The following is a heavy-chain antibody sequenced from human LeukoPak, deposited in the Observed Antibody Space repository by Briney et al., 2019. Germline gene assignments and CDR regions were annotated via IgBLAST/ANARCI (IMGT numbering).Heavy chain of an antibody. Sequence: GGSLRLSCAASGFTFSSYAMSWVRQAPGKGLEWVSAISCSGGSTYYADSVKRRFTISRDNSKNTLFLLMNILRADDTAVYYCAKDDYYSSGPNYFDYWGQGHLVTVSS. J-gene: IGHJ4*02. CDR1: GFTFSSYA. CDR3: AKDDYYSSGPNYFDY. V-gene: IGHV3-23*01. CDR2: ISCSGGST. D-gene: IGHD3-22*01.